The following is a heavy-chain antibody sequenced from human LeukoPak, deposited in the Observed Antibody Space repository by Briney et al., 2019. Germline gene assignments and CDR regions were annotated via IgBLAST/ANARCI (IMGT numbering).Heavy chain of an antibody. CDR3: ARDYFYGLDV. J-gene: IGHJ6*02. Sequence: GGSLRLSCAVSGFTFSSYWIHWVCQAPGKGLVWVSRFSDDEGRTVYADSVKGRFIISKDNARNTVYLQMNSLRVEDTAVYYCARDYFYGLDVWGQGTTVTVSS. CDR2: FSDDEGRT. CDR1: GFTFSSYW. V-gene: IGHV3-74*01.